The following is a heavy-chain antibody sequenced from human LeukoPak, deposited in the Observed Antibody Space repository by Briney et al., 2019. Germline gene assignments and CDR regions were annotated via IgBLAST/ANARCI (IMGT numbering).Heavy chain of an antibody. J-gene: IGHJ4*02. CDR2: ISGSGGST. Sequence: GGSLRLSCAASGFTFSSYAMSWVRQAPGKGLEWVSAISGSGGSTYYADSVKGRFTISRDNSKNTLYLQVNSLRAEDTAVYYCAKDAGEVSQFWEQWLTYYFDYWGQGTLVTVSS. CDR1: GFTFSSYA. D-gene: IGHD6-19*01. V-gene: IGHV3-23*01. CDR3: AKDAGEVSQFWEQWLTYYFDY.